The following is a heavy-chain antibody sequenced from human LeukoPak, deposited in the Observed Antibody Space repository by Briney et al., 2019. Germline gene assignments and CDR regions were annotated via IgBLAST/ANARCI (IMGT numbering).Heavy chain of an antibody. CDR1: GFTFSDYT. Sequence: GGSLRLSCAASGFTFSDYTMNWVRQAPGKGLEWVSAITSSRTTYYADSVKGRFTISRDNSKNTLYLQMNSLRAEDTAVYYCARDMGRGYSYGSDYWGQGTLVTVSS. D-gene: IGHD5-18*01. J-gene: IGHJ4*02. CDR3: ARDMGRGYSYGSDY. V-gene: IGHV3-23*01. CDR2: ITSSRTT.